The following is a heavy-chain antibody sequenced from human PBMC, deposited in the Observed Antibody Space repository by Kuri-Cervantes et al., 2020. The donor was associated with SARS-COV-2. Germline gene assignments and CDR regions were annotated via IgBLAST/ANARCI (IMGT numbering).Heavy chain of an antibody. V-gene: IGHV1-8*03. D-gene: IGHD3-3*01. CDR3: ARWAPGGYGFWSGPLDY. CDR2: XNPXXGNT. CDR1: GYTXXSYD. J-gene: IGHJ4*02. Sequence: ASVKVXXXASGYTXXSYDINWVRQATXQGLXWLXXXNPXXGNTGYAQKFQXXVTITRNTSIXXXYMXLSXLXSDDTAVYXCARWAPGGYGFWSGPLDYWGQGTLVTVSS.